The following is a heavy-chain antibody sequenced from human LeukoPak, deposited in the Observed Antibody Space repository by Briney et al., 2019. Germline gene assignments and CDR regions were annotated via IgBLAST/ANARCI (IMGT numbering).Heavy chain of an antibody. V-gene: IGHV3-21*01. CDR1: GFTFSSYS. Sequence: GGSLRLSCAASGFTFSSYSMKWFSQAPEKGLEWVSYISSSSSYIYYAESVKGRFTISRDNAKNSLYLQMNSLRAEDTAVYYCARDRIVGAIPIDYWGQGTLVTVSS. CDR2: ISSSSSYI. J-gene: IGHJ4*02. CDR3: ARDRIVGAIPIDY. D-gene: IGHD1-26*01.